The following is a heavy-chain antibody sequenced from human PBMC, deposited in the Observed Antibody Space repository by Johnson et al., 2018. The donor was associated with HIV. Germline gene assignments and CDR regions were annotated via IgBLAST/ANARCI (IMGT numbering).Heavy chain of an antibody. J-gene: IGHJ3*02. D-gene: IGHD6-19*01. CDR1: GFTVSSNY. Sequence: EMQLVESGGGVVQPGRSLRLSCAASGFTVSSNYMSWVRQAPGKGLEWVSVIYSGGKTYYADSVKGRFTISRDNSKNTLYLQMNSLKAEDTAVYYCVSSGCQRWAFDIWGQGTMVTVSS. CDR2: IYSGGKT. CDR3: VSSGCQRWAFDI. V-gene: IGHV3-66*01.